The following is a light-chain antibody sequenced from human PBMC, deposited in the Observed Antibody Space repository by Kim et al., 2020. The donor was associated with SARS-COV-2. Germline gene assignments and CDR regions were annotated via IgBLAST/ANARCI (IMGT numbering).Light chain of an antibody. J-gene: IGKJ4*01. CDR1: QSVSTY. Sequence: LSLSPRERATLSCRASQSVSTYLAWYQQKPGQAPRLLIYDASNRATAIPARFSGSGSGTDFTLTISSLQPEDFAVYYCQQRANWVTFGGGTKLEI. CDR3: QQRANWVT. CDR2: DAS. V-gene: IGKV3-11*01.